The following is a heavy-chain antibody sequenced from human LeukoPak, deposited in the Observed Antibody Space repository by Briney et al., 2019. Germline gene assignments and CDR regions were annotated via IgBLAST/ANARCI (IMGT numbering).Heavy chain of an antibody. CDR1: GFTFSSYA. CDR2: ISGNGDST. D-gene: IGHD7-27*01. Sequence: GGSLRLSCAASGFTFSSYAMSWVRQAPGKGLEWVSAISGNGDSTYYADSVKGRFTISRDNSKNTLYVQMNSLRAEDTAIYYCAKDLGMGDYWGQGTLVTVS. V-gene: IGHV3-23*01. CDR3: AKDLGMGDY. J-gene: IGHJ4*02.